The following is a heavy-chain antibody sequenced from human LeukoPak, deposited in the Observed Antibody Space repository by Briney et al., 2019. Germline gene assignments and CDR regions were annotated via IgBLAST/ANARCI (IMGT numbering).Heavy chain of an antibody. V-gene: IGHV3-33*01. CDR2: IYYDGSNQ. CDR1: GLRFRNYG. CDR3: ATDRNSGKYYDY. J-gene: IGHJ4*02. Sequence: GGSLRLSCVVSGLRFRNYGMHWVRQAPGKGLEWVAVIYYDGSNQYYADSVKGRFTVSRDNAKNTLYLQMDSLRAEDTAVYYCATDRNSGKYYDYWGQGTLVTVSS. D-gene: IGHD1-26*01.